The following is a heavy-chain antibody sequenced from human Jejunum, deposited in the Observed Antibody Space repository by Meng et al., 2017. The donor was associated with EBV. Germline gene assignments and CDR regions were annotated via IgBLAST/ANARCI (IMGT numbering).Heavy chain of an antibody. J-gene: IGHJ4*02. V-gene: IGHV4-61*01. D-gene: IGHD3-22*01. CDR1: GVSVSTASYY. CDR2: IYYSGNT. CDR3: ARVVDYYERSGYPDF. Sequence: QVQLQGSGPGLVKPSETLSLTCTVSGVSVSTASYYWSWIRQSPGKGLEWIGYIYYSGNTNYNPSLKSRATITVDTSKNQFSLKLSSVTAADTAVYYCARVVDYYERSGYPDFWGQGTLVTVSS.